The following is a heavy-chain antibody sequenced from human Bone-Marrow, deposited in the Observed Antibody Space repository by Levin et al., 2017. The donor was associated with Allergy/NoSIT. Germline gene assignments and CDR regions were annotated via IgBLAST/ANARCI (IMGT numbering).Heavy chain of an antibody. J-gene: IGHJ4*02. V-gene: IGHV4-39*07. CDR2: IYFDGNT. Sequence: PSETLSLTCTVSNGSIRSYSHYWGWIRQSPGTGLEWIGTIYFDGNTYYNPSLKSRVTMSIDTSKSHFSLRLTSVTAADTAVYFCAGGYARFGGVIDIWGQGKLVIVSS. CDR1: NGSIRSYSHY. CDR3: AGGYARFGGVIDI. D-gene: IGHD3-16*02.